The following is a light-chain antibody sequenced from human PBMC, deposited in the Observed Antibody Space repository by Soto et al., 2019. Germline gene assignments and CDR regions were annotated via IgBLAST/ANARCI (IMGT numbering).Light chain of an antibody. CDR2: GDN. CDR3: LSYDSSLSGSV. Sequence: QAVVTQPSSVSGAPGQRVTISCTGSSSNVHWYQNLPGTAPKLLIYGDNNRPSGVPDRFSGSKSGTSASLAITGLQAEDEADYYCLSYDSSLSGSVFGTGTKVTVL. J-gene: IGLJ1*01. V-gene: IGLV1-40*01. CDR1: SSN.